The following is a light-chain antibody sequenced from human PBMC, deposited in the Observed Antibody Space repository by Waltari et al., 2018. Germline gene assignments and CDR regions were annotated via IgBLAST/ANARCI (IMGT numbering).Light chain of an antibody. Sequence: DIQMTQSPSSLSASVGDRVTITCRASQSIHSYLNWYQQKPGKAPKLLIYDASNLQSGVPSRFSGSGSGTDFTLTISNLQPEDFATYFCQQANDFPPTFGQGTEVEVK. CDR3: QQANDFPPT. V-gene: IGKV1-39*01. CDR1: QSIHSY. J-gene: IGKJ1*01. CDR2: DAS.